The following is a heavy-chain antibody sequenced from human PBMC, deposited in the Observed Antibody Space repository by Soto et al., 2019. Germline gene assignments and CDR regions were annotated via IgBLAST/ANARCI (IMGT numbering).Heavy chain of an antibody. CDR1: GDTFIGYY. J-gene: IGHJ4*02. D-gene: IGHD5-12*01. CDR3: ARSGGGYDLGDY. Sequence: QVQLVQSGAEGKKPGASVKVSCKASGDTFIGYYIHWVRQAPGQGLEWMGWINPNSGGAKYSQKFQAWVTMTSDTSISTSYMELSRLKSDDTAVYYCARSGGGYDLGDYWGQGTLVTVSS. CDR2: INPNSGGA. V-gene: IGHV1-2*04.